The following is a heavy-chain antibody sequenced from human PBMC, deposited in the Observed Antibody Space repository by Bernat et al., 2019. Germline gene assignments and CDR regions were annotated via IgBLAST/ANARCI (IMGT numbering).Heavy chain of an antibody. CDR1: GFTFSSYA. D-gene: IGHD6-19*01. CDR2: ITGSGGST. CDR3: AKNVGSGWRYYFDY. J-gene: IGHJ4*02. V-gene: IGHV3-23*04. Sequence: EVQLVESGGSLVQPGGSLRLSCAASGFTFSSYAMRWVRQAPGKGLEWVSVITGSGGSTYYADSVKGRFTISRDNSKNTLYLQMNSLRAEDTAVYYCAKNVGSGWRYYFDYWGQGTLVTVSS.